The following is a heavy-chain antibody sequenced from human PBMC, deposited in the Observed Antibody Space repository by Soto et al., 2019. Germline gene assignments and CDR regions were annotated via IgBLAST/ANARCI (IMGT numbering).Heavy chain of an antibody. V-gene: IGHV4-34*01. J-gene: IGHJ6*02. CDR3: ARFQGLFYYYYGMDV. Sequence: QVQLQQWGAGLLKPSETLSLTCAVYGGSFSGYYWSWIRQPPGKGLEWIGEINHSGSTNYNPSLKSRVTISVDTSKNQFSLKLSSVTAADTAVYYCARFQGLFYYYYGMDVWGQASTVTVSS. CDR2: INHSGST. CDR1: GGSFSGYY.